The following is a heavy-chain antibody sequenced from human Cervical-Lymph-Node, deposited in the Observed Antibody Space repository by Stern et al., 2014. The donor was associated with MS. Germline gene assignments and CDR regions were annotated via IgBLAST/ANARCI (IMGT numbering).Heavy chain of an antibody. V-gene: IGHV2-70*04. CDR1: GFSLSTSGMR. Sequence: QVTLKESGPALVKPTQTLTLTCTFSGFSLSTSGMRVSWIRQPPGKALEWLARIDWDDDKFYSTSLKTRLTISKDTSKNQVVLTMTNMDPVDTATYYCAARDGYNSPDYWGQGTLVTVSS. D-gene: IGHD5-24*01. CDR2: IDWDDDK. J-gene: IGHJ4*02. CDR3: AARDGYNSPDY.